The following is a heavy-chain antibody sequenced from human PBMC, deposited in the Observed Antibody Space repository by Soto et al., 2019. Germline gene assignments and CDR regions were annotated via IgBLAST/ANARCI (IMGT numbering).Heavy chain of an antibody. V-gene: IGHV4-30-4*01. CDR1: GGSISSDDYY. J-gene: IGHJ4*02. CDR2: IAYRGST. CDR3: ASAGSGWHTYYFDY. D-gene: IGHD6-19*01. Sequence: QVQPQESGPGLVKPSQTLALTCTVSGGSISSDDYYWSSSRQPPGEGLEGIGYIAYRGSTYYNPALKSRVTVSVDTSKSQVSLKLCSVTAADTAVDYCASAGSGWHTYYFDYWGQGSLVTVSS.